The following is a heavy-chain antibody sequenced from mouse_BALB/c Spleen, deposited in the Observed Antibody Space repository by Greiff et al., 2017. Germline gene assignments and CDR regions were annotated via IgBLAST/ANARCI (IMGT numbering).Heavy chain of an antibody. J-gene: IGHJ4*01. Sequence: EVKLVESGPGLVKPSHSLSLTCTVTGYSITSDYAWNWIRQFPGNKLEWMGYISYSGSTSYNPSLKSRISITRDTSKNQFFLQLNSVTTEDTATYYCASEGQGMDYWGQGTSVTVSS. V-gene: IGHV3-2*02. CDR3: ASEGQGMDY. D-gene: IGHD3-3*01. CDR2: ISYSGST. CDR1: GYSITSDYA.